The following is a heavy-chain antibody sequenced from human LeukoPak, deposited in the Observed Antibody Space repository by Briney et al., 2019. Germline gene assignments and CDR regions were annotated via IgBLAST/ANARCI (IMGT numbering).Heavy chain of an antibody. V-gene: IGHV1-2*02. J-gene: IGHJ3*02. CDR2: INPNSGGT. Sequence: ASVTVSCKASGYTFTGYYMHWVRQAPGQGLEWMGWINPNSGGTNYAQKFQGRVTMTRDTSISTAYMELSRLRSDDTAVYYCARDRGSPDASDIWGQGTMVTVSS. CDR3: ARDRGSPDASDI. D-gene: IGHD1-26*01. CDR1: GYTFTGYY.